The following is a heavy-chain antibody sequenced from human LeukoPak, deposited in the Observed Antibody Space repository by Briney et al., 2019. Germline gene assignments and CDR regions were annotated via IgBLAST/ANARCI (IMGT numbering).Heavy chain of an antibody. CDR2: MNPNSGNT. Sequence: ASVKVSCKASGYTFTSYDINWVRQATGQGLEWIGWMNPNSGNTGYAQKFQGRVTMTRNTSISTAYMELSSLRSEDTAVYYCARWVPRYGRNYFDYWGQGTLVTVSS. CDR1: GYTFTSYD. V-gene: IGHV1-8*01. D-gene: IGHD1-1*01. CDR3: ARWVPRYGRNYFDY. J-gene: IGHJ4*02.